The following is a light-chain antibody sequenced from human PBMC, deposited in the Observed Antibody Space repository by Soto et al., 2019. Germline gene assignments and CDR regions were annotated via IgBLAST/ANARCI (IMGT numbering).Light chain of an antibody. J-gene: IGKJ4*01. Sequence: AIRMTQSPSSFSASTGDRVTITCRASQGISSYLAWYQQKPGKAPKLLIYAASTLQSGVPSRFSGSGSGIDFTLTISCLQSEDFATYYCQQYYSYPLVFGGGTKVEIK. CDR1: QGISSY. CDR3: QQYYSYPLV. V-gene: IGKV1-8*01. CDR2: AAS.